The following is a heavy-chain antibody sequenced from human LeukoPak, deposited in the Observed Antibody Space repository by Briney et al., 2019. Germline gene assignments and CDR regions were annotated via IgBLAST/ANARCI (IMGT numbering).Heavy chain of an antibody. D-gene: IGHD3-10*01. CDR1: GFTFSDYY. J-gene: IGHJ6*02. CDR3: ARVTPRGYYYYGMDV. CDR2: ISSSTTIT. Sequence: PGGSLRLSCAASGFTFSDYYMSWIRQAPGKGLEWVSYISSSTTITYYADSVKGRFTISRDNAENSLYLQMNSLRAEDTAVYYCARVTPRGYYYYGMDVWGQGTTVTVSS. V-gene: IGHV3-11*01.